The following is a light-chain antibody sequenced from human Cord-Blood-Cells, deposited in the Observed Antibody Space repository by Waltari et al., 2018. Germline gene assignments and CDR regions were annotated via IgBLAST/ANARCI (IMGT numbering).Light chain of an antibody. CDR1: QSISSW. V-gene: IGKV1-5*03. CDR3: QQENSEAYT. Sequence: DLQLTPSPSTLSASVGDSVTITCRASQSISSWVAWYQQKPRKAPKLLSYKASSLESGGPSRSSGSGSEREFTLTISSLQPDDFATYYCQQENSEAYTFGQGTKLEIK. CDR2: KAS. J-gene: IGKJ2*01.